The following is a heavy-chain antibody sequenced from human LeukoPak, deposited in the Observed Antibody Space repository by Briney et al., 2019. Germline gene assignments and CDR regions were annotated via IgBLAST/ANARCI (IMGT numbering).Heavy chain of an antibody. V-gene: IGHV7-4-1*02. J-gene: IGHJ3*02. Sequence: ASVKVSCKASGYTFTSYAMNWVRQAPGQGLEWMGWINTNTGNPTYAQGFTGRFVFSLDTSVSTAYLQISSLKAEDTAVYYCAQAIPPYCSGGSCYSGDAFDIWGQGTMVTVSS. CDR3: AQAIPPYCSGGSCYSGDAFDI. CDR1: GYTFTSYA. D-gene: IGHD2-15*01. CDR2: INTNTGNP.